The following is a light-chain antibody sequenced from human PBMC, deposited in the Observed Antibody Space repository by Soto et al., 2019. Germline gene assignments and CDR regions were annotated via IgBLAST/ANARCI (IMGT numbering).Light chain of an antibody. Sequence: EIVMTQSPVTLSVSPGERATLSCRASQSVSSNLAWYQQKPGQAPRLLIYGASTRATGVPVRFSGSGSGTEFTLTISSLHSEDFAVYYCQHYNNWPPWTFGQGTKVEIK. CDR2: GAS. CDR3: QHYNNWPPWT. V-gene: IGKV3-15*01. CDR1: QSVSSN. J-gene: IGKJ1*01.